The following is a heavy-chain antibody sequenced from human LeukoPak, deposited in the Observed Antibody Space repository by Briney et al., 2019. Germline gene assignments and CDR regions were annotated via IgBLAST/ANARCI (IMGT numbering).Heavy chain of an antibody. Sequence: ASVKVSCKASGYTFTDYYMHWVRQAPGQGLEWMGWINPKSGDTNFAQKFQGRVTMTRDTSITTAYMELSRLTSDDTAVYYCARDYYGSGSFSGHWGQGTLATVSS. V-gene: IGHV1-2*02. J-gene: IGHJ4*02. CDR3: ARDYYGSGSFSGH. CDR2: INPKSGDT. D-gene: IGHD3-10*01. CDR1: GYTFTDYY.